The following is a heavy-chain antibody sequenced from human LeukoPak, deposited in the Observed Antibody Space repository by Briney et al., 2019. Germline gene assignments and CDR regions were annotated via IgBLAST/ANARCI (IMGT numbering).Heavy chain of an antibody. V-gene: IGHV3-9*01. CDR2: ISWNSGSI. D-gene: IGHD2-15*01. Sequence: QPGRSLRLSCAASGFTFDDYAMHWVRQAPGKGLEWVSGISWNSGSIGYADSVKGRFTISRDNAKSSLYLQMNSLRAEDTALYYCAKDVVVAGNGYYFDYWGQGTLVTVSS. CDR3: AKDVVVAGNGYYFDY. CDR1: GFTFDDYA. J-gene: IGHJ4*02.